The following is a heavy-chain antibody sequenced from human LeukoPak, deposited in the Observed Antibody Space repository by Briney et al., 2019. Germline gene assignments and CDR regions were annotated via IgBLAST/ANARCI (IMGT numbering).Heavy chain of an antibody. Sequence: SQTLSLTCAISGDSVSSNSAAWNWIRQSPSRGLEWLGRTYYRSKWYNDYAVSVKSRITINPDTSKNQFSLQLNSVTPEDTAVYYCAKDGNERGAETDYMDVWGKGTTVTVSS. CDR2: TYYRSKWYN. V-gene: IGHV6-1*01. J-gene: IGHJ6*03. D-gene: IGHD1-1*01. CDR1: GDSVSSNSAA. CDR3: AKDGNERGAETDYMDV.